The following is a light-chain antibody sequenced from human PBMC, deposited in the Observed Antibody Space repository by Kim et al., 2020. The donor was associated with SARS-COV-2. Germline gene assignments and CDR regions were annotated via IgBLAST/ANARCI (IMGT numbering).Light chain of an antibody. J-gene: IGKJ4*01. V-gene: IGKV3-20*01. Sequence: EIVLTQSPGTLSLSPGERVILSCRASRSVSSKYLAWYQQKPGQAPRLLIYGASNRATDIPDRFSGSGSGTDFTLTISRLEPEDFALYYCQQSDSSFFTFGGGTKVDIK. CDR2: GAS. CDR1: RSVSSKY. CDR3: QQSDSSFFT.